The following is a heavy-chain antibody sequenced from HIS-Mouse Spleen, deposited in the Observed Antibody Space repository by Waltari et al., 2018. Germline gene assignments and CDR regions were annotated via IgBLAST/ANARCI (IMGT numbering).Heavy chain of an antibody. V-gene: IGHV4-34*01. CDR2: INHRGST. CDR1: GGSFSGYY. Sequence: QVQLQQWGAGLLKPSETLSLTCAVYGGSFSGYYWSWIRQPPGKGREWMGEINHRGSTNYNPSLKSRVTRSVDTSKNQFSLKLSSVTAADTAVYYCASSGYSSSWSTHAPVYWGQGTLVTVSS. D-gene: IGHD6-13*01. J-gene: IGHJ4*02. CDR3: ASSGYSSSWSTHAPVY.